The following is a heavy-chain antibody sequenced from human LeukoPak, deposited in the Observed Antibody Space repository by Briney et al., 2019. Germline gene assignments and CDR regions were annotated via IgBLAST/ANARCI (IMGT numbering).Heavy chain of an antibody. CDR3: ARGGRNDLRSWFDP. CDR2: MSSSSLK. D-gene: IGHD1-14*01. Sequence: PGVSLRLSCAGSGFTFSGYDMIWLRQAPGKGLEWVAHMSSSSLKYTRYAESVKGRFTISRDNANNTVYMEMDSLTTNDTALYYCARGGRNDLRSWFDPWGQGTLVTVSS. V-gene: IGHV3-11*06. J-gene: IGHJ5*02. CDR1: GFTFSGYD.